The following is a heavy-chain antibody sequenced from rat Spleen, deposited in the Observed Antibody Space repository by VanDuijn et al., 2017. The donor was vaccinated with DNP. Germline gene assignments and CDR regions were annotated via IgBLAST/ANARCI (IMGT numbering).Heavy chain of an antibody. J-gene: IGHJ2*01. Sequence: EVQLVQSGGGLVQPGKSLKVSCTGSGFTFSDYNMAWVRQAPKKGLEWVASISYEGSTTYYGDSVKGRFTISRDKAKSTLYLQMNSLRSEDTATYYCERQNGVYFDYWGQGVMVTVSS. D-gene: IGHD4-3*01. CDR2: ISYEGSTT. CDR3: ERQNGVYFDY. CDR1: GFTFSDYN. V-gene: IGHV5-22*01.